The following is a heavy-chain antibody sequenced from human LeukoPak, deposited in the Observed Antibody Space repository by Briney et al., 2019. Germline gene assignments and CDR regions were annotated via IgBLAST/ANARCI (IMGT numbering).Heavy chain of an antibody. CDR1: GGSFNDYF. CDR3: VRVRIQRYREVFRVPTIFDS. D-gene: IGHD4-11*01. CDR2: ISHSART. J-gene: IGHJ5*01. Sequence: PSETLSLTCAAHGGSFNDYFWSWIRQPPGEGLERIGEISHSARTNYNPSLKSRVTMSVDTSKNQFSLTLKSVTAADTAVYYCVRVRIQRYREVFRVPTIFDSWGQGTLVTVSS. V-gene: IGHV4-34*01.